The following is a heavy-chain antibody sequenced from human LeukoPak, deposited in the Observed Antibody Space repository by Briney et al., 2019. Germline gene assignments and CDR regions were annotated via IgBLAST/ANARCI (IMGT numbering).Heavy chain of an antibody. CDR2: IASNGGSK. V-gene: IGHV3-64*01. J-gene: IGHJ4*02. D-gene: IGHD2-2*02. Sequence: PGGSLRLSCAASGFSFSTYTMRWVRQAPGKGLEYVSGIASNGGSKHYANSVKGRITISRDNSKNTVYLQMGSLRPEDMAVYYCAREYCTTNNCYNWGLGYWGQGTLVTVSS. CDR1: GFSFSTYT. CDR3: AREYCTTNNCYNWGLGY.